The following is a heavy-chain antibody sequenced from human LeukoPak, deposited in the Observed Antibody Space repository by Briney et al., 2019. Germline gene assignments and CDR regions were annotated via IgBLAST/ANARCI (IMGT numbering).Heavy chain of an antibody. J-gene: IGHJ4*02. CDR2: IKRKTDGETT. D-gene: IGHD7-27*01. CDR1: GFTFSSYW. Sequence: GGSLRLSCAASGFTFSSYWMSWVRQAPGKGLEWVGRIKRKTDGETTDFGAPVKGGFAISRDDSKNTMYLHMNSLTTEDTAVYYCTTGNWGPYWGQGTLVTVSS. CDR3: TTGNWGPY. V-gene: IGHV3-15*01.